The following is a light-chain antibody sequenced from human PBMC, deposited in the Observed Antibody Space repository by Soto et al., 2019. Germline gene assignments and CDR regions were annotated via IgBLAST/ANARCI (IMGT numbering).Light chain of an antibody. CDR3: QQYNSYMWT. J-gene: IGKJ1*01. CDR1: QSISSW. Sequence: DIQMTQSPSTLSASVGDRVTITCRASQSISSWLAWYQQKPGKAPKLLIYDAASLQSGVPSRFSGSGSGTEFTLTMSSLQPDDFATYYCQQYNSYMWTFGQGTKVEIK. CDR2: DAA. V-gene: IGKV1-5*01.